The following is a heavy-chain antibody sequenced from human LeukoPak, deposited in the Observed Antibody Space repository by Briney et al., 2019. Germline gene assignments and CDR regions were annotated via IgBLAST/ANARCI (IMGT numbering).Heavy chain of an antibody. Sequence: PGRSLRLSCAASGFTFSSYAMHWVRQAPGKGLEWVAVISYDGSNKYYADSVKGRFTISRDNSKNTLYLQMNSLRAEDTAVYYCAREGQQQLVLTVLHFDYWGQGTLVTVSS. CDR2: ISYDGSNK. CDR3: AREGQQQLVLTVLHFDY. V-gene: IGHV3-30-3*01. CDR1: GFTFSSYA. D-gene: IGHD6-13*01. J-gene: IGHJ4*02.